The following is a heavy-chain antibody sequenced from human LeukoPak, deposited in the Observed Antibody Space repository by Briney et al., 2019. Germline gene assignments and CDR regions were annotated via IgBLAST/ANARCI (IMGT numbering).Heavy chain of an antibody. CDR1: GGSISSYY. J-gene: IGHJ4*02. CDR2: IYYSGST. CDR3: ARGRPGDKGGFDY. V-gene: IGHV4-59*12. Sequence: SETLSLTCTVSGGSISSYYWSWIRQPPGKGLEWIGYIYYSGSTNYTPSLKSRVTISVDTSKKQFSLKQTSVTAVDTAVYYCARGRPGDKGGFDYWGQGTLVTVSS. D-gene: IGHD7-27*01.